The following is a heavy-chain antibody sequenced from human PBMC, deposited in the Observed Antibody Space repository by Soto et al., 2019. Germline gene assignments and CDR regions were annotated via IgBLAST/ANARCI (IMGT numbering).Heavy chain of an antibody. V-gene: IGHV3-20*01. CDR2: INWNGGST. J-gene: IGHJ3*02. CDR1: GFTFDDYG. D-gene: IGHD3-3*01. CDR3: VRDLEGLMRGDDAFDI. Sequence: EVQLVESGGGVVRPGGSLRLSCAASGFTFDDYGMSWVRQAPGKGLEWVSGINWNGGSTGYADSVKGRFTISRDNAKNSLYLQMNSLRAEDTALYHCVRDLEGLMRGDDAFDIWGQGTMVTVSS.